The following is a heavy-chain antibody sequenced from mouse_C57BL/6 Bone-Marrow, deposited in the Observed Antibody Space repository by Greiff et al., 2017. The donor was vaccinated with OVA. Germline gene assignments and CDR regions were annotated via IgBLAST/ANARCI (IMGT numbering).Heavy chain of an antibody. V-gene: IGHV1-53*01. D-gene: IGHD4-1*01. J-gene: IGHJ1*03. CDR2: INPSNGGT. CDR3: ARITGAWYFDV. Sequence: QVHVKQPGTELVKPGASVKLSCQASGYTFTSYWMHWVKQRPGQGLEWIGNINPSNGGTNYNEKFKSKATLTVDKSSSTAYMQLSSLTSEDSAVYYCARITGAWYFDVWGTGTTVTVSS. CDR1: GYTFTSYW.